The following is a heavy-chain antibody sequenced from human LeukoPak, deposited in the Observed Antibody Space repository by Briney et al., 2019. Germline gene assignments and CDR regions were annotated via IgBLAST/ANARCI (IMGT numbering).Heavy chain of an antibody. Sequence: ASVKVSCMASGYTFTGYYMHWVRQAPGQGLEWMGWINPNSGGTNYAQKFQGRVTMTRDTSISTAYMELSRLISDDTAVYYCARAMESYYYGMDVWGQGTTVTVSS. D-gene: IGHD1-1*01. CDR1: GYTFTGYY. J-gene: IGHJ6*02. CDR2: INPNSGGT. V-gene: IGHV1-2*02. CDR3: ARAMESYYYGMDV.